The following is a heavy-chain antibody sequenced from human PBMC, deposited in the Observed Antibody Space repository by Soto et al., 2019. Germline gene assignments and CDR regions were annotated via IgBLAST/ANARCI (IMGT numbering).Heavy chain of an antibody. CDR2: LFYTGFA. J-gene: IGHJ4*02. CDR1: AASITGRYYY. V-gene: IGHV4-39*01. Sequence: SETLSLTCAVSAASITGRYYYWAWLRQCPGKGPEWIRRLFYTGFACTSPSLERRASVLVDRSKSQCCLKLSAVTAADTAVYYCATSQKGYSWNYFGHRGQGALVTVSS. CDR3: ATSQKGYSWNYFGH. D-gene: IGHD5-12*01.